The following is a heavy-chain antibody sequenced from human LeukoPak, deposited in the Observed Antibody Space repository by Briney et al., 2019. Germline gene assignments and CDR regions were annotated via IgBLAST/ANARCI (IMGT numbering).Heavy chain of an antibody. V-gene: IGHV3-11*01. Sequence: GGSLRLSCAASGFTFSDYYMSWIRQAPGKGLEWVSYISSSGSTTYYADSVKGRFTISTDNAKNSLYLQMNSLRAEDTAVYYWARGRIAARRYYYMDVWGKGTTVTVSS. D-gene: IGHD6-6*01. CDR3: ARGRIAARRYYYMDV. CDR1: GFTFSDYY. CDR2: ISSSGSTT. J-gene: IGHJ6*03.